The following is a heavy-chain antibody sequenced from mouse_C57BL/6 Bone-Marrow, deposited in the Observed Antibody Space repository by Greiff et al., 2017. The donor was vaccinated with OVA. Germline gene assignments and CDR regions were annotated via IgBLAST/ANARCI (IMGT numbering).Heavy chain of an antibody. CDR3: ARSGWHFDY. J-gene: IGHJ2*01. Sequence: VQLQQPGAELVMPGASVKLSCKASGYTFTSYWMHWVKQRPGQGLEWIGEIDPSDSYTNYNQKFKGKSTLTVDKSSSTAYMQLSSLTSEDSAVYCCARSGWHFDYWGQGTTLTVSS. D-gene: IGHD2-3*01. CDR2: IDPSDSYT. V-gene: IGHV1-69*01. CDR1: GYTFTSYW.